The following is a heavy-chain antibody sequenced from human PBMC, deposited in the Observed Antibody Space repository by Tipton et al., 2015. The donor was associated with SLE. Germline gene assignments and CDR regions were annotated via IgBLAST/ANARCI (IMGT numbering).Heavy chain of an antibody. V-gene: IGHV3-74*01. CDR3: ARYFYDSSGVCLFDL. CDR1: GFSFSDFW. J-gene: IGHJ4*02. D-gene: IGHD3-22*01. Sequence: GSLRLSCATSGFSFSDFWMHWVRQAPGKGPVWVSRIKTDGSFTSYADSVKGRFTISRDNAKNMLYLQMNSLRAEDTAVYYCARYFYDSSGVCLFDLWGQGTLVTVSS. CDR2: IKTDGSFT.